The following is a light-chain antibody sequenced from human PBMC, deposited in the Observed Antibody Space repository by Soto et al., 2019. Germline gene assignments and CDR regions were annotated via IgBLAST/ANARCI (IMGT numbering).Light chain of an antibody. Sequence: QSALTQPRSVSGSPGQSVTMSCTGTSRDVCHYNYVSWYQQHPGKAPKLMIYDVNKRPSGVPDRFSGSKSGNTASLTISGLQAEDAADYFCCSYAGTYTYVFGPGTKLTVL. J-gene: IGLJ1*01. CDR2: DVN. V-gene: IGLV2-11*01. CDR3: CSYAGTYTYV. CDR1: SRDVCHYNY.